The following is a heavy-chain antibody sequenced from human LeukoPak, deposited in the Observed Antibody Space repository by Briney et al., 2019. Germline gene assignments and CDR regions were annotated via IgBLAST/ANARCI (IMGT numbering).Heavy chain of an antibody. CDR1: GGSISSYY. Sequence: SETLSLTCTVSGGSISSYYWSWIRQPPGKGLEWIGYIYYSGSTNYKSSLKSRVTISVDTSKNQFSLKLSSVTAADTAVYYCARAPRGRSSWGGVDYWGQGTLVTVSS. V-gene: IGHV4-59*01. CDR3: ARAPRGRSSWGGVDY. D-gene: IGHD6-13*01. CDR2: IYYSGST. J-gene: IGHJ4*02.